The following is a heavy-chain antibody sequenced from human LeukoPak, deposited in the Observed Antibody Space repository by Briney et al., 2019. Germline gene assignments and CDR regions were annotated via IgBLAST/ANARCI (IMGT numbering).Heavy chain of an antibody. CDR3: ARGRGYDFWSGYYTVRNWFDP. D-gene: IGHD3-3*01. V-gene: IGHV4-34*01. Sequence: PSETLSLTCAVYGGSFNGYYWSWIRQPPGKGLEWIGEINHSGSTNYNPSLKSRVTISVDTSKNQFSLKLSSVTAADTAVYYCARGRGYDFWSGYYTVRNWFDPWAREPWSPSPQ. CDR2: INHSGST. CDR1: GGSFNGYY. J-gene: IGHJ5*02.